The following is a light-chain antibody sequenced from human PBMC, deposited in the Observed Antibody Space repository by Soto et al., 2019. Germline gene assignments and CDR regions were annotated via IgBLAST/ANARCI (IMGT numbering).Light chain of an antibody. V-gene: IGKV1-39*01. CDR3: QQLGDAPTT. CDR2: AAS. J-gene: IGKJ5*01. CDR1: QSIGSY. Sequence: DIQMTQSPSSLSASVGDGVTITCRASQSIGSYLNWYQQKPGKAPKLLIYAASSLESGVPSRFSATVSGTEFSLTITSLLPEDCATYYCQQLGDAPTTVRHGT.